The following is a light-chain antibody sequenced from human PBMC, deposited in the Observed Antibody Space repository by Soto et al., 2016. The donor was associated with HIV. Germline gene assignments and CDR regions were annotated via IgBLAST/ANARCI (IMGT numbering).Light chain of an antibody. CDR2: RVS. V-gene: IGKV2-30*02. J-gene: IGKJ1*01. CDR1: QSLVHSNGDTY. CDR3: MQGTHFPRT. Sequence: DVVMTQSPLSLPVTLGQTASISCRSSQSLVHSNGDTYLIWFQQRPGQSPRRLIYRVSNRESGVPDRFSGSGSGTDFTLKVSRVEADDVGVYYCMQGTHFPRTFGQGTKVEIK.